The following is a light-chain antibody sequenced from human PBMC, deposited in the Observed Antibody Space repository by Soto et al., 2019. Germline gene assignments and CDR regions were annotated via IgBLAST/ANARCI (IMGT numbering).Light chain of an antibody. CDR3: SSYTSSGPNYV. Sequence: QSALTQPASVSGSPGQSITISCTGTSSDIGGYNYVSWYQQHPGKAPELRIYDVSNRPSGVSNRFSGSKSANTASLTISGLQAEDEADYYCSSYTSSGPNYVFGTGTKLTVL. J-gene: IGLJ1*01. CDR1: SSDIGGYNY. CDR2: DVS. V-gene: IGLV2-14*01.